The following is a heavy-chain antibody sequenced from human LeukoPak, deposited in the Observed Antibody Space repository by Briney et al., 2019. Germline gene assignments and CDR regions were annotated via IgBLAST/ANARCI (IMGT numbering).Heavy chain of an antibody. J-gene: IGHJ4*02. Sequence: SETLSLTCTVSGGSISSYYWSWIRQPPGKGLEWIGYIYYSGSTNYNPSLKSRVTISVDTSKDQFSLKLTSVTAADTAVYYCASQRMDSSGFWVSVDYWGQGTLVTVS. D-gene: IGHD3-22*01. CDR2: IYYSGST. V-gene: IGHV4-59*12. CDR3: ASQRMDSSGFWVSVDY. CDR1: GGSISSYY.